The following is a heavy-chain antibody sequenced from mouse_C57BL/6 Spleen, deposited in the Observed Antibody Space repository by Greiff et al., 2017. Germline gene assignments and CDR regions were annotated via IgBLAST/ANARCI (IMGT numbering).Heavy chain of an antibody. Sequence: VQLQQSGAELVKPGASVKMSCKASGYTFTSYWITWVKQRPGQGLEWIGDIYPGSGSTNYNEKFKSKATLTVDTSSSTAYMQLSSLTSEDSAVYYCARATITTVVAPDDWGQGTTLTVSS. D-gene: IGHD1-1*01. CDR2: IYPGSGST. CDR3: ARATITTVVAPDD. CDR1: GYTFTSYW. V-gene: IGHV1-55*01. J-gene: IGHJ2*01.